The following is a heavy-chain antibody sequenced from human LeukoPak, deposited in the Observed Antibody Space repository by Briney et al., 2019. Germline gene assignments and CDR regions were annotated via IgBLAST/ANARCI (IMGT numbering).Heavy chain of an antibody. V-gene: IGHV3-11*01. J-gene: IGHJ4*02. D-gene: IGHD4-17*01. Sequence: GGSLRLSCAASGFTFSDYYMSWIRQAPGKWLEWVSYISTSGSSIYYADSVKGRFTISRDNAKSSLFLQVNSLRAEDTALYYCARSGDYGESFDSWGQGTLVTVSS. CDR2: ISTSGSSI. CDR1: GFTFSDYY. CDR3: ARSGDYGESFDS.